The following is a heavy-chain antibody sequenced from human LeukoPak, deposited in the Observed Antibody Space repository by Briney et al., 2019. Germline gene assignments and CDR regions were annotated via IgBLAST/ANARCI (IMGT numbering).Heavy chain of an antibody. D-gene: IGHD6-13*01. CDR1: GYTFTGHY. CDR2: INPNSGGT. J-gene: IGHJ4*02. Sequence: PGASVKVSCKASGYTFTGHYTHWVRQAPGQGLEWMGWINPNSGGTNYAQKFHGRVTMTRDTSISTAYMKLNRLKSDDTAVYYCALLAASGTDYWGQGTLVTVSS. CDR3: ALLAASGTDY. V-gene: IGHV1-2*02.